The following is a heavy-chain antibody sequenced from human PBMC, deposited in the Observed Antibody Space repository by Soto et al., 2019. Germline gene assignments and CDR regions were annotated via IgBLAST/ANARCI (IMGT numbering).Heavy chain of an antibody. D-gene: IGHD3-10*01. CDR3: ARGVNEYYYGSGSYQTFDY. J-gene: IGHJ4*02. CDR1: GYTFTSYA. CDR2: INAGNGNT. V-gene: IGHV1-3*01. Sequence: SVKVSCKVSGYTFTSYAMHWVRQAPGQRLEWMGWINAGNGNTKYSQKFQGRVTITRDTSASTAYMELSSLRSEDTAVYYCARGVNEYYYGSGSYQTFDYWGKGTLVTVSS.